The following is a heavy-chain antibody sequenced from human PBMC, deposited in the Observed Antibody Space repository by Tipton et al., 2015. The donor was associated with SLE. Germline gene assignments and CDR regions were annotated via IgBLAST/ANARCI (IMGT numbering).Heavy chain of an antibody. V-gene: IGHV4-39*07. Sequence: LSLTCTVSGGSITSESHYWAWIRQTPGKGLEWIGNSFYSGSTYYNPSLKSRVTISVDSSKNRFSLRLTSLTAADTAVYFCARQMSPGLAEGLDSWGQGMLVTVSS. CDR1: GGSITSESHY. D-gene: IGHD5-24*01. CDR2: SFYSGST. CDR3: ARQMSPGLAEGLDS. J-gene: IGHJ5*01.